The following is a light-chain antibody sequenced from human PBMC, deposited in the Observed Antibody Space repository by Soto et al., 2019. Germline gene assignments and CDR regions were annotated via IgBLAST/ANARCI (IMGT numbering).Light chain of an antibody. CDR2: LEGSGSY. J-gene: IGLJ2*01. CDR3: ETWDNNTRV. Sequence: QPVLTQSSSASASLGSSVTLTCTLSSGHSSYIIAWHQQQPGKAPRYLVKLEGSGSYNKGSGVPDRFSGSSSVAGRYLTISNLQFEDEADYYCETWDNNTRVFGGGTTLTVL. CDR1: SGHSSYI. V-gene: IGLV4-60*02.